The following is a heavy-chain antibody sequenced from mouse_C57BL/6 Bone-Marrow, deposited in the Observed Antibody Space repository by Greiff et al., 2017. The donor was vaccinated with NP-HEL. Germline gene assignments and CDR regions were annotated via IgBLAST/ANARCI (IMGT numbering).Heavy chain of an antibody. V-gene: IGHV1-15*01. CDR2: IDPETGGT. Sequence: QVQLQQSGAELVRPGASVTLSCKASGYTFTDYEMHWVKQTPVHGLEWIGAIDPETGGTAYNQKFKGKAILTADKSSSTAYMELRSLTSEDSAVYYGTRDRGDAMDYWGQGTSVTVSS. CDR1: GYTFTDYE. CDR3: TRDRGDAMDY. J-gene: IGHJ4*01.